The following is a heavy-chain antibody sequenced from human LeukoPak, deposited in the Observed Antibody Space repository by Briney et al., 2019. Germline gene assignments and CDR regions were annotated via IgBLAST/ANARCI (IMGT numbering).Heavy chain of an antibody. CDR2: INSDGTTT. CDR1: GFIFSSYW. D-gene: IGHD2-21*02. Sequence: GGSLRLSCAASGFIFSSYWMHWVRQAPGKGLVWVLQINSDGTTTRHADSVKGRFTISRDNAKNTLYLQMNSLRAEDTAVYYCARVGDCNGNCFYSYWGQGALVTVSS. V-gene: IGHV3-74*01. J-gene: IGHJ4*02. CDR3: ARVGDCNGNCFYSY.